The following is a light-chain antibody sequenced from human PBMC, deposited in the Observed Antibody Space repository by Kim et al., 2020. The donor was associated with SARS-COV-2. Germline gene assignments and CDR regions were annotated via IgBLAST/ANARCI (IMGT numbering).Light chain of an antibody. CDR1: QTVSSSY. J-gene: IGKJ5*01. CDR2: GAS. V-gene: IGKV3-20*01. CDR3: QQYGSLIT. Sequence: EIVLTQSPGTLSLSPGERATLSCRASQTVSSSYFAWYQHKPGQAPRLLIYGASSRATGIPDRFSGSGSGTDFTLTISRLEPEDFAVYYCQQYGSLITFGQGTRLEIK.